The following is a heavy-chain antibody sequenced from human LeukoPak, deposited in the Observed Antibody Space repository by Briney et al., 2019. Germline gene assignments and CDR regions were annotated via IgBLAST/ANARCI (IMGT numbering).Heavy chain of an antibody. Sequence: ASVKISCKASGYTFTAQYMHCVRQAPGQGLEWMGCINPNNGDTQYAQSFLVRFTITRDPSTTTAYMDLSSLRSGDTALYFCASYPRGISTRHFDYWGQGTLVTVSS. CDR3: ASYPRGISTRHFDY. CDR2: INPNNGDT. V-gene: IGHV1-2*02. CDR1: GYTFTAQY. J-gene: IGHJ4*02. D-gene: IGHD3-3*02.